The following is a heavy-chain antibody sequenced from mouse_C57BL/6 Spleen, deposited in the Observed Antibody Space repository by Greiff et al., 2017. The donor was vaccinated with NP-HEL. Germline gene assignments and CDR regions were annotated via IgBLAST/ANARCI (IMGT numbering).Heavy chain of an antibody. CDR3: ARSSPYYFDC. CDR1: GYAFSSSW. V-gene: IGHV1-82*01. J-gene: IGHJ2*01. CDR2: IYPGDGDT. Sequence: VQLQQSGPELVKPGASVKISCKASGYAFSSSWMNWVKQRPGKGLEWIGRIYPGDGDTNYNGKFKGKATLTADKSSSTAYMQLSSLTSEDSAVYFCARSSPYYFDCWGQGTTLTVAS.